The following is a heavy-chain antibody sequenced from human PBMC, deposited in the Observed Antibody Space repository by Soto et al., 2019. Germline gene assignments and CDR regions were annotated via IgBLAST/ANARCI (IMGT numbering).Heavy chain of an antibody. J-gene: IGHJ6*02. CDR1: GFTFSSYA. CDR2: ISYDGSNK. Sequence: ESGGGVVQPGRSLRLSCAASGFTFSSYAMHWVRQAPGKGLEWVAVISYDGSNKYYADSVKGRFTISRDNSKNTLYLQMNSLRAEDTAVYYCARMYYYDSSGEVYYYGMDVWGQGTTVTVSS. V-gene: IGHV3-30-3*01. CDR3: ARMYYYDSSGEVYYYGMDV. D-gene: IGHD3-22*01.